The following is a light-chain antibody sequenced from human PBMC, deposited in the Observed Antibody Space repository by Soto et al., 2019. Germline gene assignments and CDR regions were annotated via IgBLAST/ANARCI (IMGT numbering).Light chain of an antibody. V-gene: IGLV2-14*03. CDR2: DVS. Sequence: QSVLTQPASVSGSPGQSITISCTGTSSDVGSYNYVSWYQHYPGKAPRLMIYDVSNRPSGVSNRFSGSKSGNTASLTISLLQAEDEADYYCCSRSTTNIRFFGTGTKVTVL. CDR1: SSDVGSYNY. CDR3: CSRSTTNIRF. J-gene: IGLJ1*01.